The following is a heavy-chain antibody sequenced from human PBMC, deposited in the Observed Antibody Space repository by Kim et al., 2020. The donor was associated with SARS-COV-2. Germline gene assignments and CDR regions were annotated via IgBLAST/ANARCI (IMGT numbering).Heavy chain of an antibody. CDR3: ARPSYCSGGSCYSYYYYGMDV. Sequence: ASVKVSCKASGYTFTGYYMHWVRQDPGQGLEWMGWINPNSGGTNYAQKFQGRVTMTRDTSISTAYMELSRLRSDDTAVYYCARPSYCSGGSCYSYYYYGMDVWGQGTTVTVYS. D-gene: IGHD2-15*01. V-gene: IGHV1-2*02. CDR1: GYTFTGYY. J-gene: IGHJ6*02. CDR2: INPNSGGT.